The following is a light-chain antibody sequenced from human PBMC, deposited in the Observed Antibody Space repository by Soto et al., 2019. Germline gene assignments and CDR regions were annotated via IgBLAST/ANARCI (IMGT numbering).Light chain of an antibody. CDR1: QSVSNNY. CDR2: GAS. J-gene: IGKJ1*01. V-gene: IGKV3-20*01. CDR3: QQYGSSGT. Sequence: EIVLTQSPGTLSLSPGERSALSCMAIQSVSNNYLAWYQQKPGQAPRLLIDGASNRATGIPDRFSGSGSGTDFTLTISRLEPEDFPVYYCQQYGSSGTFGQGTKVDIK.